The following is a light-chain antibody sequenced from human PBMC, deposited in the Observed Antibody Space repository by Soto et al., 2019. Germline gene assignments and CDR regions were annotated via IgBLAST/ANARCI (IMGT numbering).Light chain of an antibody. CDR3: QQRRT. J-gene: IGKJ1*01. Sequence: EIVLTQSPATLSLSPGERATLSCRASQSVTNSLAWYQQQPGQAPRLLIYHASNRATGVPARFSGSGSGTDFTLTISSLEPVDFAVYYCQQRRTFGQGTKVEIK. CDR1: QSVTNS. V-gene: IGKV3-11*01. CDR2: HAS.